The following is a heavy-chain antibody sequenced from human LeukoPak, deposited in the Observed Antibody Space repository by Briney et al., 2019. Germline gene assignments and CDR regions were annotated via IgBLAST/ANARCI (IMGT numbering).Heavy chain of an antibody. CDR1: GFTFSHYW. Sequence: PGGSLRLSCAASGFTFSHYWMTWVRQAPGKGLEWVAQINQDGSEEYYMDSVKARFTIFRDNAKNSVFLQMNSLRAEDTAVYYCVRDGGVSGYDLLDYWGQGTLVTVSS. V-gene: IGHV3-7*01. CDR2: INQDGSEE. CDR3: VRDGGVSGYDLLDY. D-gene: IGHD5-12*01. J-gene: IGHJ4*02.